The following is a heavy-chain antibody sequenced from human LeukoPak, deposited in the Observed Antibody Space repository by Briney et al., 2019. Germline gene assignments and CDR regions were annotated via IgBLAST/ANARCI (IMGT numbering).Heavy chain of an antibody. V-gene: IGHV1-8*01. Sequence: ASVKVSCKASGYTFTSYDINWVRQATGQGLEWMGWMNPNSGNTGYAQKFQGRVTMTRNTSISTAYTELSSLRSEDTAVYYCARPRLLRSPSWFDPWGQGTLVTVSS. CDR3: ARPRLLRSPSWFDP. CDR1: GYTFTSYD. J-gene: IGHJ5*02. CDR2: MNPNSGNT. D-gene: IGHD3-3*01.